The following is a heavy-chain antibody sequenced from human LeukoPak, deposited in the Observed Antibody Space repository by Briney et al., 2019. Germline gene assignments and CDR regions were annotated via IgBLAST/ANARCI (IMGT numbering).Heavy chain of an antibody. J-gene: IGHJ3*02. D-gene: IGHD3-16*01. CDR3: ARDANYHDSDAYYDALDI. Sequence: SETLSLTCTVSGGSITNDYWNWIRQSSGKQLEWIGSIHYSGTINYSPSLKSRITISLDTSKNQFSLKLSSVTAADTAVYYCARDANYHDSDAYYDALDIWGQGTLVTVSS. CDR2: IHYSGTI. CDR1: GGSITNDY. V-gene: IGHV4-59*01.